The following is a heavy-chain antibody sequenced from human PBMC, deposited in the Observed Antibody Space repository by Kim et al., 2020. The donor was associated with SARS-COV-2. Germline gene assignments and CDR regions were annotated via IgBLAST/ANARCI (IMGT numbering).Heavy chain of an antibody. J-gene: IGHJ4*02. D-gene: IGHD1-26*01. V-gene: IGHV3-7*01. CDR3: GXGXTPPPF. CDR2: XKQDGSEK. Sequence: GGSLRLSCAASGFTFSDYWMTWVRQXPGKXXEXXAXXKQDGSEKHYVXSVKGXFTIXRDNAKTSLYXXXNSLRXEXXXVXXXGXGXTPPPFGGQXXLVT. CDR1: GFTFSDYW.